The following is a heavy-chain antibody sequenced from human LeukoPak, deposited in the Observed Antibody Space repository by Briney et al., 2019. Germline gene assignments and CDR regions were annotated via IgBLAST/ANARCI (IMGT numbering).Heavy chain of an antibody. CDR1: GGSFSGYY. CDR3: ARVGDSSGYDCDY. V-gene: IGHV4-34*01. Sequence: PSETLSLTCAVYGGSFSGYYWSWIRQPPGKGLEWIGEINHSGSTNYNPSLKSRVTISVDTSKNQFSLKLSSVTAADTAVYYCARVGDSSGYDCDYWGQGTLVTVSS. J-gene: IGHJ4*02. D-gene: IGHD3-22*01. CDR2: INHSGST.